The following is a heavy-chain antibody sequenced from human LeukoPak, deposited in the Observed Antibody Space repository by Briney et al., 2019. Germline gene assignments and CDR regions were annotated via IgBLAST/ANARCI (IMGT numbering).Heavy chain of an antibody. CDR1: GFTFNHYG. J-gene: IGHJ4*02. Sequence: GGSLRLSCAAAGFTFNHYGMHWVRQAPGKGLQWVAVIWSDGTNQYYADSVKGRFTISRDDSGNTVYLQMNSLRPADTGVYYCARDAQRGFDYSNSLEYWGQGTPVTAST. D-gene: IGHD4-11*01. CDR3: ARDAQRGFDYSNSLEY. CDR2: IWSDGTNQ. V-gene: IGHV3-33*01.